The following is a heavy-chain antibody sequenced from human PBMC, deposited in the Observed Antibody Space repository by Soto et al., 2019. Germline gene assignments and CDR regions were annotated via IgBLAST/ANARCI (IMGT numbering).Heavy chain of an antibody. D-gene: IGHD4-17*01. CDR2: IYYSGST. Sequence: SETLSLTCTVSGGSISSYYWSWIRQPPGKGLEWIGYIYYSGSTNYNPSLKSRVTISVDTSKNQFSLKLSSVTAADTAVYYCASHPVTLPRDAFDIWGQGTMVTVSS. CDR3: ASHPVTLPRDAFDI. CDR1: GGSISSYY. J-gene: IGHJ3*02. V-gene: IGHV4-59*08.